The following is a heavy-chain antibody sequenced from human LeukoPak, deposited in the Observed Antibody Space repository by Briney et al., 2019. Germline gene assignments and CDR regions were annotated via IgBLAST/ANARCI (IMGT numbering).Heavy chain of an antibody. CDR1: GYTFTSFG. CDR3: ARGRAGYFDY. Sequence: ASVTVSCTASGYTFTSFGLSWVRQAPGQGLEWMGWISGYNGYTNYAQKFQGRVTMTRNTSISTAYMELSSLRSEDTAVYYCARGRAGYFDYWGQGTLVTVSS. V-gene: IGHV1-18*01. D-gene: IGHD6-13*01. CDR2: ISGYNGYT. J-gene: IGHJ4*02.